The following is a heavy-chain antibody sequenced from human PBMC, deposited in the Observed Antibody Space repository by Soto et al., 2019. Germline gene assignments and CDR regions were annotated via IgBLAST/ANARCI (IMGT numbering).Heavy chain of an antibody. CDR1: GYSFTSYW. CDR3: ARARTGTIHPHYFDS. Sequence: GESLKISCXGSGYSFTSYWIGWVRQMPGKGLECMGIIYPGDSDTRYSPSFRGQVTISADKSVSTAYLQWSSLKASDTAICYCARARTGTIHPHYFDSWGRGTLVTVSS. J-gene: IGHJ4*02. D-gene: IGHD1-7*01. CDR2: IYPGDSDT. V-gene: IGHV5-51*01.